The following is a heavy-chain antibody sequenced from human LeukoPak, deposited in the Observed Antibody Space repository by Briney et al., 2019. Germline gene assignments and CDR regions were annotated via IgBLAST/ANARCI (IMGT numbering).Heavy chain of an antibody. CDR1: GYTFTGYY. V-gene: IGHV1-2*02. Sequence: ASVKVSCKASGYTFTGYYMHWVRQAPGQGLEWMGWINPNSGGTNYAQKFQGRVTMTRDTSISTAYMELSRLRSDDTAVCYCARVGYSYGPFDYWGQGTLVTVSS. D-gene: IGHD5-18*01. J-gene: IGHJ4*02. CDR2: INPNSGGT. CDR3: ARVGYSYGPFDY.